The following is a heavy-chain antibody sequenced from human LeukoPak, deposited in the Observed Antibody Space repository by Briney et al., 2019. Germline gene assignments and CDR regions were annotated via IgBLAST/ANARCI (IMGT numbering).Heavy chain of an antibody. CDR2: IYHGGST. Sequence: SETLSLTCAVSGGSISSGGYSWSWIRQPPGKGLEWIGYIYHGGSTYYNPSLKSRVTISVDRSKNQFSLKLSSVTAADTAVYYCARDSPSMVRGSRAFDIWGQGTMVTVSS. V-gene: IGHV4-30-2*01. CDR1: GGSISSGGYS. D-gene: IGHD3-10*01. CDR3: ARDSPSMVRGSRAFDI. J-gene: IGHJ3*02.